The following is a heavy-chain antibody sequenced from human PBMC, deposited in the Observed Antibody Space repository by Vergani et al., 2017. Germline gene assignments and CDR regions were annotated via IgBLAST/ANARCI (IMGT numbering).Heavy chain of an antibody. CDR2: ISARYPST. D-gene: IGHD3-22*01. J-gene: IGHJ4*02. V-gene: IGHV3-23*01. Sequence: EVQLLQSGGGVIQPGGSVRLSCAASGFTFSACPMTWVRLAPGEGLEWVSAISARYPSTYYADSVKGRFTISRDNSKNMLYLQMNSLRAEDTAVYYCARLSYDTTPYLQGGYDCWGQGTLGSVSS. CDR1: GFTFSACP. CDR3: ARLSYDTTPYLQGGYDC.